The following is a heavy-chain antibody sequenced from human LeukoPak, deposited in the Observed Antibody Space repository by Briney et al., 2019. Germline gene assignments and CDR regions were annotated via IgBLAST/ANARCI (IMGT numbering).Heavy chain of an antibody. CDR3: ARGTNYYDSTGMSD. Sequence: GGSPRLSCAVSGFTFRNAGMHWVRQAPGKGLEWVAVIWYDGSQKYYADSVKGRFTISRDNSKNMLYLHMNSLRAEDTAVYFCARGTNYYDSTGMSDWGQGTLVTVSS. CDR1: GFTFRNAG. J-gene: IGHJ4*02. V-gene: IGHV3-33*01. CDR2: IWYDGSQK. D-gene: IGHD3-22*01.